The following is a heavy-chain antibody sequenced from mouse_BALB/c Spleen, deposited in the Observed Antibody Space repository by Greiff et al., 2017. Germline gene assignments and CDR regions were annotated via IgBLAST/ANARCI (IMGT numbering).Heavy chain of an antibody. CDR3: ARRDGYYFAY. V-gene: IGHV5-12-1*01. CDR1: GFTFSSYA. D-gene: IGHD2-3*01. Sequence: EVQGVESGGGLVKPGGSLKLSCAASGFTFSSYAMSWVRQTPEKRLEWVAYISSGGGSTYYPDTVKGRFTISRDNAKNTLYLQMSSLKSEDTAMYYCARRDGYYFAYWGEGTLVTGSA. CDR2: ISSGGGST. J-gene: IGHJ3*01.